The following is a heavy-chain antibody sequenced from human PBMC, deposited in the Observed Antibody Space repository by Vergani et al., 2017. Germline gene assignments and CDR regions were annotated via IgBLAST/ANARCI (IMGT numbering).Heavy chain of an antibody. Sequence: EVQLVESGGGLVQPGGSLRLSCAASGFTVSSNYMSWVRQAPGKGLEWVSVIYSGGSTYYADSVECRLTISRNNTKNTLYRQMNSLSSEDTAGYYCAKGPRIAVAGTTPFDYWGQGTLVTVSS. V-gene: IGHV3-66*01. CDR3: AKGPRIAVAGTTPFDY. CDR1: GFTVSSNY. CDR2: IYSGGST. J-gene: IGHJ4*02. D-gene: IGHD6-19*01.